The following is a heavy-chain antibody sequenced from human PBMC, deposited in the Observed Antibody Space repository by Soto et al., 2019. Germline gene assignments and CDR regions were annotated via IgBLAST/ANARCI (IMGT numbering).Heavy chain of an antibody. CDR1: GGSISSSSYY. D-gene: IGHD2-8*02. J-gene: IGHJ4*02. CDR2: INYSGST. V-gene: IGHV4-39*07. CDR3: ARDKITGLFDY. Sequence: SETLSLTCTVSGGSISSSSYYWGWIRQPPGKGLEWIGEINYSGSTYYNPSLKSRVTISVDTSKNQFSLKLTSVTAADTAVYYCARDKITGLFDYWGQGTLLTVSS.